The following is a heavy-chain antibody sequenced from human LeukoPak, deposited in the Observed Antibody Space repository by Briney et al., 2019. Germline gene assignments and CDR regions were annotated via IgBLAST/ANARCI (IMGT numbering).Heavy chain of an antibody. V-gene: IGHV4-30-4*01. CDR3: ARVSLTYYDFWSGKMGPFDP. CDR2: IYYSGST. D-gene: IGHD3-3*01. CDR1: GGSISSGDYY. J-gene: IGHJ5*02. Sequence: SENLSLTCTVSGGSISSGDYYWSWIRQPPGKGLEWIGYIYYSGSTYYNPSLKSRVTISVDTSKNQFSLKLSSVTAADTAVYYCARVSLTYYDFWSGKMGPFDPWGQGTLVTVSS.